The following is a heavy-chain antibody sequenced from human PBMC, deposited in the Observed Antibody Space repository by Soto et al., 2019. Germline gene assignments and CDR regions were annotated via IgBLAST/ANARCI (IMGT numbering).Heavy chain of an antibody. CDR2: INSDGSST. D-gene: IGHD3-22*01. J-gene: IGHJ6*02. CDR1: GFSFSNCW. V-gene: IGHV3-74*01. CDR3: ARAIGYYGIDV. Sequence: GGSLRLSCAASGFSFSNCWMHWVRQAPGMGLVWVSHINSDGSSTTYADSVKGRFTISRDNAKNTLYLQMNSLRAEDTAVYYCARAIGYYGIDVWGQGTTVTVPS.